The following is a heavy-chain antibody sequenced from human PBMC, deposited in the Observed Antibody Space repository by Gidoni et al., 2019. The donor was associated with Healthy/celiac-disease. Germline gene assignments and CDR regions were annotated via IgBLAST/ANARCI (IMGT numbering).Heavy chain of an antibody. Sequence: QLQLVQSGAEVKKPGASVKVSCMASGYTFTRYYMNWVRQAPGQGLEWMGWSNPNRGGTNYAQKFQGRVTMTRDTSISTAYMELSRLRSDDTAVYYCARMNLSGGYYYYGMDVWGQGTTVTVSS. J-gene: IGHJ6*02. V-gene: IGHV1-2*02. D-gene: IGHD6-19*01. CDR1: GYTFTRYY. CDR3: ARMNLSGGYYYYGMDV. CDR2: SNPNRGGT.